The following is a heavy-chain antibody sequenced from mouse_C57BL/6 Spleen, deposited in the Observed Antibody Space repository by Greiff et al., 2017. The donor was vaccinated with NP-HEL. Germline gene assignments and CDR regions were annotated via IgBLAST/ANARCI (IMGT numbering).Heavy chain of an antibody. CDR3: ARLYDYDSYYFDY. J-gene: IGHJ2*01. CDR2: IRNKANGYTT. V-gene: IGHV7-3*01. D-gene: IGHD2-4*01. Sequence: EVKVVESGGGLVQPGGSLSLSCAASGFTFTAYYMSWVRPPPGKALEWLGFIRNKANGYTTEYSASVKGRFTISRDNSQSILYLQMNALRAEDSATYYCARLYDYDSYYFDYWGQGTTLTVSS. CDR1: GFTFTAYY.